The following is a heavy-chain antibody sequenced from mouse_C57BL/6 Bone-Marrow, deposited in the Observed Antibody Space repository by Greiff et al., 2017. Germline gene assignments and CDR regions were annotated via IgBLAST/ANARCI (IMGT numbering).Heavy chain of an antibody. V-gene: IGHV1-81*01. D-gene: IGHD1-1*01. J-gene: IGHJ1*03. CDR1: GYTFTSYG. CDR2: IYPRSGNT. Sequence: QVQLKESGAELARPGASVKLSCKASGYTFTSYGISWVKQRTGQGLEWIGAIYPRSGNTYYNEKFKGKATLTADKSSSTAYMKLRSLTSEDSAVYFCARRYGSSHWYFDVWGTGTTVTVSS. CDR3: ARRYGSSHWYFDV.